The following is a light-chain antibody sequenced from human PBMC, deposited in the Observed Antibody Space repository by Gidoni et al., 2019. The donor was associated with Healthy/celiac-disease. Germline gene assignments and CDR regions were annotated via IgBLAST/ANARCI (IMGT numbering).Light chain of an antibody. V-gene: IGLV2-23*02. CDR2: EVS. CDR1: SSDVGSYHL. Sequence: QPALTQPASVSGSPGQSITISCTGTSSDVGSYHLVSWYQQHPGKAPKLMIYEVSKLPSVVSNRFSGSQSGNTASLTISGLQAEDEADYYCCSYAGRDVVFGGGTKLTVL. CDR3: CSYAGRDVV. J-gene: IGLJ2*01.